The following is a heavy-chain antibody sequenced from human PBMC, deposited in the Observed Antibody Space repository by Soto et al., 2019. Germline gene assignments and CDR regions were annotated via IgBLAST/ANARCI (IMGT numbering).Heavy chain of an antibody. D-gene: IGHD3-16*01. V-gene: IGHV1-69*13. CDR2: IIPIFGTA. CDR3: ARGRAEIMITFGGPLDGMDV. Sequence: ASVKVSCKASGGTFSSYAISWVRQAPGQGLEWMGGIIPIFGTAIYAQKFQGRVTITADESTSTAYMELSSLRSEDTAVYYCARGRAEIMITFGGPLDGMDVWGQGTTVTVSS. J-gene: IGHJ6*02. CDR1: GGTFSSYA.